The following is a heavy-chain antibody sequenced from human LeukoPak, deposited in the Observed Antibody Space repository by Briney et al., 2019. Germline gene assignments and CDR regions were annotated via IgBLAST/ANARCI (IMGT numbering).Heavy chain of an antibody. J-gene: IGHJ6*02. D-gene: IGHD2-21*02. CDR3: AKVNCGGDCSYYYYYYGMDV. CDR2: ISYDGSNK. V-gene: IGHV3-30*18. CDR1: GFTFSSYG. Sequence: GSLRLSCAASGFTFSSYGMHWVRQAPGKGLEWVAVISYDGSNKYYADSVKGRFTISRDNSKNTLYLQMNSLRAEDTAVYYCAKVNCGGDCSYYYYYYGMDVWGQGTTVTVSS.